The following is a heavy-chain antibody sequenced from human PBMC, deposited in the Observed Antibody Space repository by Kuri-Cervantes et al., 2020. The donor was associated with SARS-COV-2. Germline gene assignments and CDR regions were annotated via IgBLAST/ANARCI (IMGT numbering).Heavy chain of an antibody. D-gene: IGHD3-3*01. J-gene: IGHJ6*02. V-gene: IGHV3-48*03. CDR2: ISSSGSTI. Sequence: GGSLRLSCAASGFTFSSYEMNWVRQAPGKGLEWVSYISSSGSTIYYADSVKGRFTISRDNSKNTLYLQMNSLRAEDTAVYYCARDLSGYYDFWSGYFTPPYYYYYYGMDVWGQGTTVTVSS. CDR3: ARDLSGYYDFWSGYFTPPYYYYYYGMDV. CDR1: GFTFSSYE.